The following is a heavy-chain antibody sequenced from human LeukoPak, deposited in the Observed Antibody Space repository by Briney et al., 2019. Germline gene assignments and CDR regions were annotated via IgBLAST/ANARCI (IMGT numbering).Heavy chain of an antibody. V-gene: IGHV4-34*01. D-gene: IGHD5-18*01. CDR3: ARVVDTAMVFDY. J-gene: IGHJ4*02. CDR1: GGSFSGYY. CDR2: INHSGST. Sequence: SETLSLTCAVYGGSFSGYYWSWIRQPPGKGLEWIGEINHSGSTNYNPSLKRRVTISVDTSKNQFSLKLSSVTAADTAVYYCARVVDTAMVFDYWGQGTLVTVSS.